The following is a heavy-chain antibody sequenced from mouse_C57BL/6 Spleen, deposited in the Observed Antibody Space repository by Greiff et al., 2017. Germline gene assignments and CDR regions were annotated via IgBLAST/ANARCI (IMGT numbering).Heavy chain of an antibody. CDR2: ISSGGSYT. V-gene: IGHV5-6*01. CDR1: GFTFSSYG. Sequence: EVKLVESGGDLVKPGGSLKLSCAASGFTFSSYGMSWVRQTPDKRLEWVATISSGGSYTYYPDSVKGRFTISRDNAKNTLYLQMSSLKSADTAMYYCARTNYGSSPGMDYWGQGTSVTVSS. J-gene: IGHJ4*01. D-gene: IGHD1-1*01. CDR3: ARTNYGSSPGMDY.